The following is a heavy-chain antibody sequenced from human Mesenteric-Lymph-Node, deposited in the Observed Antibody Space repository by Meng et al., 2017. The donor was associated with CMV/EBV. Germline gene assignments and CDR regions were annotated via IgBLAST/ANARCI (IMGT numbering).Heavy chain of an antibody. CDR2: IRSKTDGATT. V-gene: IGHV3-15*01. CDR3: TTVFGRSPPFDY. CDR1: GFTFSNAW. D-gene: IGHD3-3*01. Sequence: GGSLRLSCAASGFTFSNAWMTWVRQASGKGLEWVGRIRSKTDGATTDYAAPAKGRFTISRDDSKNTLYLQMNSLKTEDTAVYYCTTVFGRSPPFDYWGQGTLVTVSS. J-gene: IGHJ4*02.